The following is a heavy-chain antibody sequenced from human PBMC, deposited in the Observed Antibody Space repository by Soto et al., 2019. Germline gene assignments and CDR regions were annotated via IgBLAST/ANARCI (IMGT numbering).Heavy chain of an antibody. V-gene: IGHV3-23*01. CDR2: IDGSGGIT. J-gene: IGHJ5*02. D-gene: IGHD3-10*01. CDR1: GFTFGTTD. Sequence: QLLQSGGGLVQPGGSLTLSCAASGFTFGTTDMSLVRQAPGEGLEWVSTIDGSGGITYYADSVKGRFTISRDNSRNTVYLQMNSLRGDDTTLYYCVKNSGGFNTWGQGALVTVSS. CDR3: VKNSGGFNT.